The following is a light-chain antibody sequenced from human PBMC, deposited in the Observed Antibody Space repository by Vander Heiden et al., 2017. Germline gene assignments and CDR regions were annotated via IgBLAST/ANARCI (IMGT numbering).Light chain of an antibody. Sequence: AIRMTQPPSSFSASTGERVTITCRASQGISSYLAWYQQKPGKAPKLLIYAASTLQSGVPARFSGSGSGTDFTLTISCLQSEDFATYYCQQYYSYPRTFGQGTKVEIK. CDR1: QGISSY. J-gene: IGKJ1*01. CDR2: AAS. CDR3: QQYYSYPRT. V-gene: IGKV1-8*01.